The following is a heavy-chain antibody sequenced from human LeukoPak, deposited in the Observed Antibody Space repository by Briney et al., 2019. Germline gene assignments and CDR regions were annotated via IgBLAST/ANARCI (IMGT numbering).Heavy chain of an antibody. CDR1: GFNFHDYA. Sequence: GGSLRLSCAASGFNFHDYAMSWVRQAPGKGLEWVSAISGSGGSTYYADSVKGRFTISRDNSKNTLYLQMNSLRAEDTAVYYCAKVGVVVVAAADYWGQGTLVTVSS. D-gene: IGHD2-15*01. V-gene: IGHV3-23*01. J-gene: IGHJ4*02. CDR3: AKVGVVVVAAADY. CDR2: ISGSGGST.